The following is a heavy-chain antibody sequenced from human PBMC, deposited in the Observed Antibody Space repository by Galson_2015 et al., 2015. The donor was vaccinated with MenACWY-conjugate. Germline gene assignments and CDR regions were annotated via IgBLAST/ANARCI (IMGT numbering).Heavy chain of an antibody. V-gene: IGHV4-39*07. CDR1: SGSISSSSYY. CDR2: IYYTGST. CDR3: ARDKVVPAALDWFDP. Sequence: SETLSLTCTVPSGSISSSSYYWGWIRQPPGKGLEWIGSIYYTGSTYYNPSLKSRVTISVDTSKNQFSLKLSSVTAADTAVYYCARDKVVPAALDWFDPWGQGTL. D-gene: IGHD2-2*01. J-gene: IGHJ5*02.